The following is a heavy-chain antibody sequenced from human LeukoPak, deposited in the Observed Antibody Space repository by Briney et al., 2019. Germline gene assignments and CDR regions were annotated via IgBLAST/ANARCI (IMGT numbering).Heavy chain of an antibody. V-gene: IGHV1-2*02. Sequence: ASVKVSCKASGYTFTGYYMHWVRHAPGQGLEWMGWINPNSGGTNYAQKFQGRVTMTRDTSISTAYMELSRLRSDVTAVYYCARDHPDYGDYVYGGPSDYWGQGTLVTVSS. J-gene: IGHJ4*02. CDR2: INPNSGGT. CDR1: GYTFTGYY. D-gene: IGHD4-17*01. CDR3: ARDHPDYGDYVYGGPSDY.